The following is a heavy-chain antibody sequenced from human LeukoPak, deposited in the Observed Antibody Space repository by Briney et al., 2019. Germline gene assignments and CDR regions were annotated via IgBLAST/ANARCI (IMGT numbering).Heavy chain of an antibody. CDR1: GGTISSGGYY. CDR3: ARVVYGDYVLGFDY. V-gene: IGHV4-31*03. CDR2: IYYSGST. J-gene: IGHJ4*02. D-gene: IGHD4-17*01. Sequence: PSETLSLTCTVSGGTISSGGYYWSWIGQHPGQGLEWSGYIYYSGSTYYNPTLQSRVTISVDTSKNQFYLKLSSVTAADTAVYYCARVVYGDYVLGFDYWGQGTLVTVSS.